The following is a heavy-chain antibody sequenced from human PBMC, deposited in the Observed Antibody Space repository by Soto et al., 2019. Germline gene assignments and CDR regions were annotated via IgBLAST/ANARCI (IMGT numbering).Heavy chain of an antibody. V-gene: IGHV3-30*03. CDR3: ATERDIVVVVAPLDY. D-gene: IGHD2-15*01. CDR1: GFTFSSYG. Sequence: QVQLVESGGGVVQPGRSLRLSCAASGFTFSSYGMHWVRQAPGKGLEWVAVISYDGSNKYYADSVKGRFTISRDNSKNTLYLQMNSLREEDRAVYYCATERDIVVVVAPLDYWGQGTLVTVSS. J-gene: IGHJ4*02. CDR2: ISYDGSNK.